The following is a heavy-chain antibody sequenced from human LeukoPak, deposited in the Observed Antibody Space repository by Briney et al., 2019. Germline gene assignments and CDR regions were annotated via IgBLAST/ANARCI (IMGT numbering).Heavy chain of an antibody. Sequence: GGSLRLSCAASGFTFSSYAMHWVRQAPGKGLEWAAVISYDGSNKYYADSVKGRFTISRDNSKNTLYLQMNSLRAEDTAVYYCAGDWGVLRYFDWLSYLDYWGQGTLVTVSS. CDR2: ISYDGSNK. J-gene: IGHJ4*02. D-gene: IGHD3-9*01. CDR1: GFTFSSYA. V-gene: IGHV3-30-3*01. CDR3: AGDWGVLRYFDWLSYLDY.